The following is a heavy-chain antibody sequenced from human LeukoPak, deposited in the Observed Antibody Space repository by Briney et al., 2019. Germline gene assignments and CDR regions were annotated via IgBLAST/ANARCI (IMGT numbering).Heavy chain of an antibody. Sequence: GASVTVSFKASGYTFTSYGISWVRQAPGQGLEWMGWISAYNGNTNYAQKLQGRVTMTTDTSTSTAYMELRSLRSGDTAVYYCARDWGRGYSGYDPNLDDWGQGTLVTVDS. CDR2: ISAYNGNT. CDR1: GYTFTSYG. V-gene: IGHV1-18*01. D-gene: IGHD5-12*01. CDR3: ARDWGRGYSGYDPNLDD. J-gene: IGHJ4*02.